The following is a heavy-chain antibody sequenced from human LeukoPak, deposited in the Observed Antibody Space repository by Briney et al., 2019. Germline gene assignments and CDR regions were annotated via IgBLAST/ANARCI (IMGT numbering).Heavy chain of an antibody. CDR3: ARLDCISTRCTTFDF. D-gene: IGHD2-2*01. Sequence: ASVKVSCKASGYTFTSFGIGWVRQAPGQGLEWMGWISAYNANTNYAQKLQGRVTMTTDTSTSTAYMELRSLRSDDTAVYYCARLDCISTRCTTFDFWGQGTLVTVSS. CDR1: GYTFTSFG. V-gene: IGHV1-18*01. CDR2: ISAYNANT. J-gene: IGHJ4*02.